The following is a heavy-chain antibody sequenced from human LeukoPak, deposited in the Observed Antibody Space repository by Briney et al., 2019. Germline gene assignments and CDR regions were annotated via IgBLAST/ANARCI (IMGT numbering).Heavy chain of an antibody. D-gene: IGHD6-6*01. J-gene: IGHJ4*02. V-gene: IGHV3-30*18. Sequence: GGSLRLFCAASGFIFCSYGVLWVRGAPGGGVEGVAVISYDGSNKYYADSVKGRFTISRDNSKNTLYLQMNSLRAEDTAVYYCAKGHSLEYSSSWFDYWGQGTLVTVSS. CDR1: GFIFCSYG. CDR3: AKGHSLEYSSSWFDY. CDR2: ISYDGSNK.